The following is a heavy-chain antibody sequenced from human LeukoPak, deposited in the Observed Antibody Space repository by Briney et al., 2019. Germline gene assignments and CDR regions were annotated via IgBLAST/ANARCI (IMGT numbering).Heavy chain of an antibody. J-gene: IGHJ4*02. D-gene: IGHD3-10*02. CDR3: ARHVRGQFLVDY. Sequence: GESLEISCKGSGSRFTSYWIGWVRQLPGKGLEWLGIIYPGDSDTRYSPSFQGQVTISADKSISTASLQWSSLKASNTAMYYCARHVRGQFLVDYWGQGTLVTVSS. CDR2: IYPGDSDT. V-gene: IGHV5-51*01. CDR1: GSRFTSYW.